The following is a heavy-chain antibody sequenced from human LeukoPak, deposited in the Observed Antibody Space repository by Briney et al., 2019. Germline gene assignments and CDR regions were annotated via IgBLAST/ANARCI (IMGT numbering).Heavy chain of an antibody. J-gene: IGHJ6*03. CDR1: NYSISSGYY. D-gene: IGHD6-19*01. V-gene: IGHV4-38-2*02. CDR3: ARLGSSDYYYYYMDV. Sequence: SETLSLTCTVSNYSISSGYYWGWIRQSPGKGLEWIGSIYHGGSTYYNPSLKSRVTISVDTSKNQFSLKLSSVTAADTAVYYCARLGSSDYYYYYMDVWGKGTTVTISS. CDR2: IYHGGST.